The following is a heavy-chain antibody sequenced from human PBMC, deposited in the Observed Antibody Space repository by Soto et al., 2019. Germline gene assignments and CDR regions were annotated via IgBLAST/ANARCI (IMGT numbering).Heavy chain of an antibody. CDR1: GDSVSGGTYY. CDR2: IYYSGGT. Sequence: QVQLQESGPGLVKPSETLSLSCTVSGDSVSGGTYYWSWIRQPPGKGLEWIGYIYYSGGTDYNPSLKGRVTISIDTSKNQFSLKLSSVTAADTAVYYCAREHLIGFSSFDNWGQGTLVTLSS. V-gene: IGHV4-61*01. D-gene: IGHD5-12*01. J-gene: IGHJ4*02. CDR3: AREHLIGFSSFDN.